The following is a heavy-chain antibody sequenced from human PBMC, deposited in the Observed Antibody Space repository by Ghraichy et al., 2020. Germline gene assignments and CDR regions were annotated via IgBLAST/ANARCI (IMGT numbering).Heavy chain of an antibody. CDR1: GGSISSYY. D-gene: IGHD3-22*01. V-gene: IGHV4-59*01. J-gene: IGHJ4*02. CDR3: ARGRNYYDSSGYYVDY. CDR2: IYYSGST. Sequence: SETLSLTCTVSGGSISSYYWSWIRQPPGKGLEWIGYIYYSGSTNYNPSLKSRVTISVDTSKNQFSLKLSSVTAADTAVYSCARGRNYYDSSGYYVDYWGQGTLVTVSS.